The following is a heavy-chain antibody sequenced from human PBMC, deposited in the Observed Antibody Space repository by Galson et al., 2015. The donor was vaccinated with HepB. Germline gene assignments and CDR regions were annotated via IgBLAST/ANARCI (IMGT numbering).Heavy chain of an antibody. CDR2: ISSGSSYT. D-gene: IGHD1-26*01. V-gene: IGHV3-21*01. Sequence: SLRLSCAASGFTFSTYSMNWVRQAPGKGLEWVSFISSGSSYTYYADSVKGRFTISRDNAKKSLYMQMNSLRVEDTAVYYCARDRAGSNSITDAFDIWGQGTMVTVSS. CDR3: ARDRAGSNSITDAFDI. J-gene: IGHJ3*02. CDR1: GFTFSTYS.